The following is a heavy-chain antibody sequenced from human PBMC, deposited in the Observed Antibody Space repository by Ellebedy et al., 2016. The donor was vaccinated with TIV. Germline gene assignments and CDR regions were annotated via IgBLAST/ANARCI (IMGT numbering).Heavy chain of an antibody. Sequence: GGSLRLSCAASGFTFSSYWMTWVRQAPGKGLEWVANINQDGGDKFYVDSVNGRFTVSRDNAKNSLYLHLNSLRAEDTAMYYCATDGSYGDYLSPTHAFVIWGQGTMVTVSS. CDR1: GFTFSSYW. CDR2: INQDGGDK. CDR3: ATDGSYGDYLSPTHAFVI. D-gene: IGHD4-17*01. J-gene: IGHJ3*02. V-gene: IGHV3-7*01.